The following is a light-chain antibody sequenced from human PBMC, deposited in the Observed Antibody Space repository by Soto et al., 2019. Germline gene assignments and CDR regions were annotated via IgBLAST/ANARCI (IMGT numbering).Light chain of an antibody. CDR1: QSVSSN. J-gene: IGKJ1*01. CDR3: QQYSNWPRT. V-gene: IGKV3-15*01. Sequence: EIVMTQSPATLSVSPGERATLFCRASQSVSSNLAWYQQKPGQAPRLLIYGAATRATGIPARFSGSGSGTEFTLTISSLQSEDFAVYYCQQYSNWPRTFGQGTKVEIK. CDR2: GAA.